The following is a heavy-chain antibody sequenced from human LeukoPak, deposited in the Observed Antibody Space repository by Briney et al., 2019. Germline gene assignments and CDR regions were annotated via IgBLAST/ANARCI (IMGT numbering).Heavy chain of an antibody. J-gene: IGHJ4*02. CDR1: GGSISSYY. CDR2: IYYSGST. Sequence: PSETLSLTCTVSGGSISSYYWSWIRQPPGKGLEWIGYIYYSGSTNYNPSLKSRVTISVDTSKNQFSLKLSSVTAADTAVYYCAREDYDSSGYYNWGQGTLVTVSS. CDR3: AREDYDSSGYYN. D-gene: IGHD3-22*01. V-gene: IGHV4-59*01.